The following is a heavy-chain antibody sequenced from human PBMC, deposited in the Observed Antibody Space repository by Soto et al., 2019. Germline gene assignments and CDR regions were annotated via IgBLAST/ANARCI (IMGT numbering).Heavy chain of an antibody. V-gene: IGHV3-74*01. J-gene: IGHJ4*02. D-gene: IGHD6-19*01. Sequence: EVQLVESGGGLVQPGGSLRLSCAASGFTFSSHWMYWVRQAPGKGLVWVSRINTDGSVTSYADSVKGRFTISRDNTKNTLVLLMNSLRTEDTAVYDCARYGSGAGDYWGQGTLVTVSS. CDR2: INTDGSVT. CDR3: ARYGSGAGDY. CDR1: GFTFSSHW.